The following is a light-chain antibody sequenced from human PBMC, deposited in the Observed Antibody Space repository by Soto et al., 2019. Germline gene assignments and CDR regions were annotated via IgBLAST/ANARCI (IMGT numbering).Light chain of an antibody. CDR3: SSYTSSSTLYV. Sequence: QSALTQPASVSGSPGQSITISCTGTSSDVGGSNYVSWYQQHPGKAPKLMIYDVSNRPSGVSNRFSGSKSGNTASLTISGLQAEDEVDYYCSSYTSSSTLYVFGTGTKDTVL. J-gene: IGLJ1*01. V-gene: IGLV2-14*01. CDR2: DVS. CDR1: SSDVGGSNY.